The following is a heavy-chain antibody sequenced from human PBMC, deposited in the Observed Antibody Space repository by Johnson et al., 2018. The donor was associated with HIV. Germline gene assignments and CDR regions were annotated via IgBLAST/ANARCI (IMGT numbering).Heavy chain of an antibody. J-gene: IGHJ3*02. Sequence: QVQLVESGGGVVQPGRSMRLSCAASGFTFSQFAMHWVRQAPGTGLEWVAIISYDGTKKYYADSVRGRFIISRDNSKNTLYLQMNSLRAEDTAVYYCARFDSGWQWQGLDIWGQGTMVTVSS. CDR2: ISYDGTKK. CDR3: ARFDSGWQWQGLDI. V-gene: IGHV3-30*04. D-gene: IGHD6-19*01. CDR1: GFTFSQFA.